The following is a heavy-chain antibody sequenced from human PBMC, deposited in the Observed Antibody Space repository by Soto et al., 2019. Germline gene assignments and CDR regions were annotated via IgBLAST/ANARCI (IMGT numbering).Heavy chain of an antibody. J-gene: IGHJ3*02. V-gene: IGHV4-59*08. D-gene: IGHD4-17*01. Sequence: SETLSLTCTVSGGSISSYYWSWIRQPPGKGLEWIGYIYYSGSTNYNPSLKSRVTISVDTSKNQFSLKLSSVTTADTAVYYCARLSDYGDYVNTFDIWGQGTMVTVSS. CDR3: ARLSDYGDYVNTFDI. CDR1: GGSISSYY. CDR2: IYYSGST.